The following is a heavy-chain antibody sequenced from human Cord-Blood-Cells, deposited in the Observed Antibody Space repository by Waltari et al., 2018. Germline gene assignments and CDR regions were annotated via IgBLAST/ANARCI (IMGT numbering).Heavy chain of an antibody. CDR3: ARGGIAAAGDY. CDR1: GYTLTSSA. J-gene: IGHJ4*02. V-gene: IGHV1-8*03. D-gene: IGHD6-13*01. Sequence: QVQLVQAGAEVKKPGASVKVSCKASGYTLTSSAIHWVRQATGQGLEWMGWMNPNSGNTGYAQKFQGRVTITRNTSISTAYMELSSLRSEDTAVYYCARGGIAAAGDYWGQGTLVTVSS. CDR2: MNPNSGNT.